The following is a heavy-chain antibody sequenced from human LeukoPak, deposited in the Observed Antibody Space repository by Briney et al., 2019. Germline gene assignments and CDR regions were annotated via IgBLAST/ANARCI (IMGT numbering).Heavy chain of an antibody. V-gene: IGHV4-39*01. Sequence: SETLSLTCTVSGDSISRSDYYWGWIRQPPGKGLEWIGSVFYGGSTYYNPSLKSRVTIYVDTSRNQFSLKLRSVTAVDTAVYYCARRLGITNDDDAFHIWGRGTTVTVSS. CDR2: VFYGGST. CDR3: ARRLGITNDDDAFHI. CDR1: GDSISRSDYY. D-gene: IGHD1-14*01. J-gene: IGHJ3*02.